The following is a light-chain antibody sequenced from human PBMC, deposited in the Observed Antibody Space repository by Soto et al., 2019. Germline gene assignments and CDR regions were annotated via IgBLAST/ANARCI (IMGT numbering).Light chain of an antibody. CDR3: ATWDDRLNGYV. CDR2: SNN. CDR1: NSNIGSNT. V-gene: IGLV1-44*01. Sequence: QSVLTQPPSASGTPGQRVTISCSGSNSNIGSNTVTWYQQLPGTAPIPLIYSNNQRSSGVPDRFSGSRSGTSGSLAISGLQSEDEADYYCATWDDRLNGYVFGSGTKLTVL. J-gene: IGLJ1*01.